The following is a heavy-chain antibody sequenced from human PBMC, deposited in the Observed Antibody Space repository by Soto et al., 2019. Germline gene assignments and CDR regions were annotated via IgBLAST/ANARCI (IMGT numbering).Heavy chain of an antibody. D-gene: IGHD1-26*01. V-gene: IGHV4-39*01. J-gene: IGHJ4*02. CDR1: GDSISSNSYY. CDR3: ARRSNVGVYFDF. CDR2: LYYTGTP. Sequence: QLQLQESGPGLVKPSETLSLTCTVSGDSISSNSYYWGWIRLSPGMGLEWIGNLYYTGTPYYNPSFRSRVSISKDTSKNQFSLILGSVTAGDTAVYYCARRSNVGVYFDFWGQGALVTVSS.